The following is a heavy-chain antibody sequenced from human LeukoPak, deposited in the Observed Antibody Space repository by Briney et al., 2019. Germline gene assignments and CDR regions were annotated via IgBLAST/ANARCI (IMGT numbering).Heavy chain of an antibody. D-gene: IGHD3-10*01. CDR3: ARSRESMVRGNFRNFYYYYMDV. Sequence: GGSLRLSCAASGFTFSSYWMSWVRQAPGKGLEWAANIKQDGSEKYYVDSVKGRFTISRDNAKNSLYLQMNSLRAEDTAVYYCARSRESMVRGNFRNFYYYYMDVWGKGTTVTISS. CDR1: GFTFSSYW. V-gene: IGHV3-7*01. J-gene: IGHJ6*03. CDR2: IKQDGSEK.